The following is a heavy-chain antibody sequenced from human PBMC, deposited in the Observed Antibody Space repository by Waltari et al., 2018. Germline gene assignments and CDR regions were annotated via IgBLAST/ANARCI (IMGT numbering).Heavy chain of an antibody. Sequence: QVQLVQSGAEVKKPGSSVKVSCKASGGTFSSSAISWVRQAPGQGLEWMGGIIPICGTANYAQKCQGRVTITTDESTRTAYMELSSLRSEDTAVYYCASSLVVPAAMWSWFDPWGQGTLVTVSS. V-gene: IGHV1-69*05. D-gene: IGHD2-2*01. CDR3: ASSLVVPAAMWSWFDP. CDR2: IIPICGTA. CDR1: GGTFSSSA. J-gene: IGHJ5*02.